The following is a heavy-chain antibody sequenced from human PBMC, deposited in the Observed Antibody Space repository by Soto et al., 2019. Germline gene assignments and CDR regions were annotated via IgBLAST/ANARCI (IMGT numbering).Heavy chain of an antibody. J-gene: IGHJ4*02. CDR3: ARTNSSGFYFDY. D-gene: IGHD6-19*01. Sequence: GGSLRLSCAASGFTFSSYWMSWVRQAPGKGLEWVANIRYDGSNKYYADSVKGRFTISRDNSKNTLYLQMNSLRAEDTAVYYCARTNSSGFYFDYWGQGTLVTVSS. CDR1: GFTFSSYW. V-gene: IGHV3-33*08. CDR2: IRYDGSNK.